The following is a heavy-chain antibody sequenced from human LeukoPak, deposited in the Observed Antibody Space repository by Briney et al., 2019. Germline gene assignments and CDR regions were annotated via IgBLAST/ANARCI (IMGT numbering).Heavy chain of an antibody. V-gene: IGHV5-51*01. J-gene: IGHJ3*01. CDR1: GYSFITYW. Sequence: GESLKTSCKGSGYSFITYWIGWVRQMPGEGLEWMGIIYPGDSDTEYSPSFRGQVIISVDKSIRPAYLQLSSLKASDTAVYYCATSLRGAYDVWGQGTMVTVSS. CDR2: IYPGDSDT. D-gene: IGHD4-17*01. CDR3: ATSLRGAYDV.